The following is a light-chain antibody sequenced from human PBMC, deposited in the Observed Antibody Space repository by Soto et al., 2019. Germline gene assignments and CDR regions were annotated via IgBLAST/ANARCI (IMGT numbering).Light chain of an antibody. Sequence: QSALTQPASVSGSPGQSITISCTGTSSDVGGYNYVSWYQQHPGKAPKLMIYEVSNRPSGVSNRFSGSKSGNTASLTIPGHQAEDEADYSCSSYTSSSIDYVFGTGTKLTVL. CDR1: SSDVGGYNY. CDR3: SSYTSSSIDYV. J-gene: IGLJ1*01. V-gene: IGLV2-14*01. CDR2: EVS.